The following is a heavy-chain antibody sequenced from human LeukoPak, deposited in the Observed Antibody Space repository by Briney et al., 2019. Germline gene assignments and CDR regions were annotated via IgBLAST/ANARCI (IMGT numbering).Heavy chain of an antibody. Sequence: GGSLRLSCAGTGFVFGDSGMSWIRQAPGKGLEWVSYISSSGSTIYYADSVKGRFTISRDNAKNSLYLQMNSLRAEDTAVYYCARDKLGYCSGSSCYPGTFDYWGQGTLVTVSS. V-gene: IGHV3-11*01. CDR1: GFVFGDSG. CDR3: ARDKLGYCSGSSCYPGTFDY. D-gene: IGHD2-15*01. J-gene: IGHJ4*02. CDR2: ISSSGSTI.